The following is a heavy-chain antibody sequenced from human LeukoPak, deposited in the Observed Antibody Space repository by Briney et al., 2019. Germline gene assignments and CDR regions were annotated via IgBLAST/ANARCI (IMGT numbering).Heavy chain of an antibody. V-gene: IGHV4-59*08. CDR1: DDSISSFS. CDR2: TYNIGST. J-gene: IGHJ3*01. CDR3: ARHQLRDCSSTSCYKAFEV. D-gene: IGHD2-2*01. Sequence: SETLSLTCTVSDDSISSFSWSWVRQPPGKGLEWIAHTYNIGSTNYNPSLKSRVTISVDTSKNQLSLRLTAVTAADTAVYYCARHQLRDCSSTSCYKAFEVWGQGTQATVSS.